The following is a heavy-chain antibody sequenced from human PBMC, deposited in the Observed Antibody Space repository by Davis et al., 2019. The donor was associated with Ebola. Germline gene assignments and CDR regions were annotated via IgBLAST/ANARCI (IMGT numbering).Heavy chain of an antibody. V-gene: IGHV3-7*03. CDR2: IKQDGSEK. J-gene: IGHJ6*02. CDR1: GFTFSSYW. CDR3: ASPVAQTTVISWGPNYYGMDV. Sequence: PGGSLRLSCAASGFTFSSYWMSWVRQAPGKGLEWVANIKQDGSEKYYVDSVKGRFTISRDNAKNSLYLQMNSLRAEDTAVYYCASPVAQTTVISWGPNYYGMDVWGQGTTVTVSS. D-gene: IGHD4-11*01.